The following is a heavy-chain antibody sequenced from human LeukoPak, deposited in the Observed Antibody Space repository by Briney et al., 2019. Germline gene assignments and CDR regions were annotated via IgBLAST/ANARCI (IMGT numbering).Heavy chain of an antibody. CDR1: GGSISSYY. J-gene: IGHJ5*02. CDR3: ARGGYDILAGYFWFDP. V-gene: IGHV4-59*01. Sequence: SETLSLTCTVSGGSISSYYWSWIRQPPGKGLEWIGYIYYSGSTNYNPSLKSRVTISVDTSKNQFSLKLSSVTAADTAVYYCARGGYDILAGYFWFDPWGQGTLVTVSS. CDR2: IYYSGST. D-gene: IGHD3-9*01.